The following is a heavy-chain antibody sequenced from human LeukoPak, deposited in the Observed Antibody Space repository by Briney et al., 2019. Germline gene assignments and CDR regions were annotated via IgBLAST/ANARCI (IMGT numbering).Heavy chain of an antibody. CDR3: ARSHGVGELLGGY. Sequence: ASVKVSCKASGYTFTGYYMHWVRQAPGQGLEWMGWINPNSGGTNYAQKFQARVTMTRDTSISTAYMELSRLRSDDTAVYYCARSHGVGELLGGYWGQGTLATVSS. J-gene: IGHJ4*02. V-gene: IGHV1-2*02. CDR1: GYTFTGYY. D-gene: IGHD3-10*01. CDR2: INPNSGGT.